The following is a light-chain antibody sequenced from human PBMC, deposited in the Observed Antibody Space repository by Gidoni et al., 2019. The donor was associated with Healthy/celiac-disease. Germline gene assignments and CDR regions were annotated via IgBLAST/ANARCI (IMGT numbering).Light chain of an antibody. Sequence: EIVLTQSPGTLSLSPGERATLSCRASQSVSSSYLAWYQQNPGQAPRLLIYGASSRATGIPDRFSGSGSGTDFTLTISRLEPEDFAVYYCQQYGSSQTFGPGTKVDIK. CDR3: QQYGSSQT. CDR1: QSVSSSY. J-gene: IGKJ3*01. V-gene: IGKV3-20*01. CDR2: GAS.